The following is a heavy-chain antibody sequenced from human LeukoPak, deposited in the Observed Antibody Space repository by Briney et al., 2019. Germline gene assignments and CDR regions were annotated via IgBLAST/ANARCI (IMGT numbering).Heavy chain of an antibody. CDR3: ARVRFYYYYMDV. V-gene: IGHV3-66*02. Sequence: PGGSLRLSCAASGFTVSSNYMSWVRQAPGKGLEWVSVIYAGGTTYYADSVKGRFTISRDNSKNTLYLQMNSLRAEGTAAYYCARVRFYYYYMDVWGKGTTVTVSS. J-gene: IGHJ6*03. CDR1: GFTVSSNY. CDR2: IYAGGTT.